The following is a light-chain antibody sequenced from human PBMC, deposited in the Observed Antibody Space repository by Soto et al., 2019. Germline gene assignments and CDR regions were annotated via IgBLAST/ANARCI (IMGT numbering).Light chain of an antibody. J-gene: IGKJ5*01. CDR1: QDITNS. CDR2: DAS. Sequence: DIQMTQSPSSLSTSVGDSVTISCQASQDITNSLNWFRQRPGEPPKLLIYDASNLKPGVPSRFSGSESGTHFTFTISSLQPEDSATYYCQQYDSLPITFGQGTRLEIK. CDR3: QQYDSLPIT. V-gene: IGKV1-33*01.